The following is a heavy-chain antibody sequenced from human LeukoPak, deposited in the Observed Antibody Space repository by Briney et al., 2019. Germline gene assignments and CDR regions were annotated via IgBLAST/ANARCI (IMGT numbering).Heavy chain of an antibody. J-gene: IGHJ4*02. CDR2: ISAYNGNT. V-gene: IGHV1-18*01. Sequence: ASVKVSCKASGYTFTSYGISWVRQAPGQGLEWMGWISAYNGNTNYAQKLQGRVTMTTDTSTSTAYMELRSLRSDDTAVYYCARPAYYDSWSGYSHFDYWGQGTLVTVSS. CDR1: GYTFTSYG. CDR3: ARPAYYDSWSGYSHFDY. D-gene: IGHD3-3*01.